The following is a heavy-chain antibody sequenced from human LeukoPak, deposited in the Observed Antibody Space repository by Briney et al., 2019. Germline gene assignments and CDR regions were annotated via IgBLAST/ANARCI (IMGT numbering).Heavy chain of an antibody. CDR2: ISYDGSNK. D-gene: IGHD3-22*01. V-gene: IGHV3-30*03. CDR3: ARDQGYYDSSGYYDY. Sequence: GGSLRLSCAASGFTFSSYGMHWVRQAPGKGLEWVAVISYDGSNKYYADSVKGRFTISRDNSKNTLYLQMNSLRAEDTAVYYCARDQGYYDSSGYYDYWGQGTLVTVSS. CDR1: GFTFSSYG. J-gene: IGHJ4*02.